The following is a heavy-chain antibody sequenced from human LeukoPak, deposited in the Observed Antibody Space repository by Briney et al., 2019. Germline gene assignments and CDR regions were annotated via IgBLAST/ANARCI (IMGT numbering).Heavy chain of an antibody. CDR2: IYTSGST. V-gene: IGHV4-61*02. CDR3: AKDPGILTGYGKFYYMDV. CDR1: GGSISSGSYY. Sequence: SGTLSLTCTVSGGSISSGSYYWSWIRQPAGKGLEWIGRIYTSGSTNYNPSLKSRVTISVDTSKNQFSLKLSSVTAADTAVYYCAKDPGILTGYGKFYYMDVWGKGTTVTISS. D-gene: IGHD3-9*01. J-gene: IGHJ6*03.